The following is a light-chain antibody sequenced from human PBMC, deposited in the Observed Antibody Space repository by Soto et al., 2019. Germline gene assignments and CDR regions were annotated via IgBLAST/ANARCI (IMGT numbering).Light chain of an antibody. Sequence: QSALTQPASVSGSPGQSITISCTGTSSDVGGYNYVSWYQQHPGKAPKLMIYDVSNRPSGVSNRLSGSKSGNTTSLTISGLQAEDVADYYCSSYTGSSPYVVFCGGTKLTVL. V-gene: IGLV2-14*01. CDR2: DVS. J-gene: IGLJ2*01. CDR1: SSDVGGYNY. CDR3: SSYTGSSPYVV.